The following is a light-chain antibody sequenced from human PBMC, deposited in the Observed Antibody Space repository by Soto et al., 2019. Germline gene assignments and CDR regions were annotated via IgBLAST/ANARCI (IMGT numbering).Light chain of an antibody. CDR1: HSVNIY. J-gene: IGKJ4*01. CDR2: GAS. CDR3: QQYDDWLRLT. V-gene: IGKV3D-15*01. Sequence: EIVMTQSPATLSVSPGERATLSCRASHSVNIYLAWYQQNPGQAPRLLIFGASYRATGIAARFSGSGSGTEFNLTISSLQSEDFAVYFCQQYDDWLRLTFGGGTKVDIK.